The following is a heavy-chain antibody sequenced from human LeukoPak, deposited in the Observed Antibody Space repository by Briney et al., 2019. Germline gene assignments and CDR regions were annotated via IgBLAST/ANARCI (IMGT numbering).Heavy chain of an antibody. Sequence: KPSETLSLTCTVSGGSISSYYWSWIRQPPGKGLEWIGYIYYSGSTNYNPSPKSRVTISVDTSKNQFSLKLSSVTAADTAVYYCARGDHYWYFDLWGRGTLVTVSS. D-gene: IGHD2-21*02. CDR3: ARGDHYWYFDL. J-gene: IGHJ2*01. V-gene: IGHV4-59*01. CDR2: IYYSGST. CDR1: GGSISSYY.